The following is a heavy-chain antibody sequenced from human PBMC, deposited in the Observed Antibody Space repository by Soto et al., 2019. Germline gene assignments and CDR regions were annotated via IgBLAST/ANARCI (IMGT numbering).Heavy chain of an antibody. D-gene: IGHD2-2*01. Sequence: SETLSLTCTVSGGSITTIDYYWSWIRQPPGKGLEWIGYIYSSGSTYYNPSLKSRVTISVDTSKNQFSLRLSSVTAADTAVYYCARATIVLVPAAMVSHWFDPWGQGTLVTVSS. CDR3: ARATIVLVPAAMVSHWFDP. J-gene: IGHJ5*02. CDR2: IYSSGST. V-gene: IGHV4-30-4*01. CDR1: GGSITTIDYY.